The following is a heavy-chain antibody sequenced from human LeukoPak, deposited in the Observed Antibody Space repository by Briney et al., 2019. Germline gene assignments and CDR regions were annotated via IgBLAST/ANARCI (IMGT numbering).Heavy chain of an antibody. Sequence: PGGSLRLSCAASGFTFSSYSMNWIRQPPGKGLEWIGEINHSGSTNYNPSLKSRVTISVDTSKNQFSLKLSSVTAADTAVYYCARASIAAAGGRYWFDPWGQGTLVTVSS. J-gene: IGHJ5*02. V-gene: IGHV4-34*01. CDR1: GFTFSSYS. D-gene: IGHD6-13*01. CDR3: ARASIAAAGGRYWFDP. CDR2: INHSGST.